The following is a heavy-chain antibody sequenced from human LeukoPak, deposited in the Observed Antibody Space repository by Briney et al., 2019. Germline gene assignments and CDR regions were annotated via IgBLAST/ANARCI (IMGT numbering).Heavy chain of an antibody. CDR2: IIPIFGTA. Sequence: SVTVSCKASGCTFSSYAISWVRQAPGQGLEWMGGIIPIFGTANYAQKFQGRVTITAHESTSTAYMELSSLRSEDTAVYYCAWGRFLEWLPDYWGQGTLVTVSS. CDR1: GCTFSSYA. CDR3: AWGRFLEWLPDY. D-gene: IGHD3-3*01. V-gene: IGHV1-69*01. J-gene: IGHJ4*02.